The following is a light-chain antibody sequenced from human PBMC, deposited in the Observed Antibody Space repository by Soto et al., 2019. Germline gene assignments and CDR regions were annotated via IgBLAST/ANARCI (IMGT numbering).Light chain of an antibody. CDR1: QSVSSSY. J-gene: IGKJ1*01. CDR2: GAS. Sequence: EIVLTQSPGTLSLSPGERATLSCRASQSVSSSYLAWYQQKPGQAPRLLIYGASSRATGIPDRFSGSGSGTDFTLTISRLEPEDFAVYYCQQYGSSPTWTFGQATKLDIK. V-gene: IGKV3-20*01. CDR3: QQYGSSPTWT.